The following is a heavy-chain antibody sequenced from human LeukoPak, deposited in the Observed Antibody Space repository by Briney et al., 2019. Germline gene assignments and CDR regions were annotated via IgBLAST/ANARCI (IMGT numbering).Heavy chain of an antibody. CDR2: ISSSGTTT. Sequence: GGSLRLSCAASGFSFSVYEMHWVRQAPGKGLEWISDISSSGTTTYYADSVKGRFTISRDNAKNSLYLQMNSLRAEDTAVYYCTTLTAATNFDYWGQGTLVTVSS. D-gene: IGHD6-25*01. CDR1: GFSFSVYE. V-gene: IGHV3-48*03. J-gene: IGHJ4*02. CDR3: TTLTAATNFDY.